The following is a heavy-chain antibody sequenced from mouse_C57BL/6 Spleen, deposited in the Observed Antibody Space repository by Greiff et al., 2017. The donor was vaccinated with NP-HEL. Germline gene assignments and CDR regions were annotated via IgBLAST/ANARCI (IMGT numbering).Heavy chain of an antibody. Sequence: QGQLQQPGAELLKPGALVKLFCQGSGYTFTSHWVHWGEARPGRGPGGGGRGGPQRGGTKYNEKFKSKATLTVDKPSSTAYMQLSSLTSEDSAVYYCAREGYWGQGTTLTVSS. CDR3: AREGY. CDR2: GGPQRGGT. CDR1: GYTFTSHW. J-gene: IGHJ2*01. V-gene: IGHV1-72*01.